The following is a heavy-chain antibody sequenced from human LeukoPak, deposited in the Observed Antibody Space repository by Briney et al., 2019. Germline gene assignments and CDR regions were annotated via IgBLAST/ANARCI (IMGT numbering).Heavy chain of an antibody. CDR2: IWYDGSNK. J-gene: IGHJ4*02. CDR3: ARELSPVVKYSFDS. D-gene: IGHD2-15*01. Sequence: GRSLRLSCAAPGFTFSSYGMHWVRQAPGKGLEWVALIWYDGSNKYYADSVKGRFTISRDNSKNTVYLQMNSLRAEDTAVYSCARELSPVVKYSFDSWGQGTQVTVSS. CDR1: GFTFSSYG. V-gene: IGHV3-33*01.